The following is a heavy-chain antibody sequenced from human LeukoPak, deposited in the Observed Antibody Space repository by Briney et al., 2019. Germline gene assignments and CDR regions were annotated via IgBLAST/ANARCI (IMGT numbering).Heavy chain of an antibody. CDR1: GYSFTSYW. CDR2: IYPGDSDT. CDR3: ARRQAAAVNWFDS. J-gene: IGHJ5*01. D-gene: IGHD6-25*01. Sequence: GESLKISCKGSGYSFTSYWIGWVRQMPGKGLEWMGIIYPGDSDTKYSRSFQGQVIISADKSTTTAYLQWSSLKAPDTAMYYCARRQAAAVNWFDSWGQGTLVTVSS. V-gene: IGHV5-51*01.